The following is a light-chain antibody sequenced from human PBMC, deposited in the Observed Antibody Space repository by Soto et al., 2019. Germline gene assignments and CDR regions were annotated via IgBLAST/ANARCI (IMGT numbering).Light chain of an antibody. Sequence: DVVMTQSPLSLPVTLGQPASISCRSSQSLVYSDGNAYLNWFHQRTGQSQRRLIYKASYRDSGVTDRFSGSGSSTDFTLKISRVEAEDVGVYHCIPGTHWPTYTLGQGTKLEIK. CDR1: QSLVYSDGNAY. CDR2: KAS. CDR3: IPGTHWPTYT. V-gene: IGKV2-30*01. J-gene: IGKJ2*01.